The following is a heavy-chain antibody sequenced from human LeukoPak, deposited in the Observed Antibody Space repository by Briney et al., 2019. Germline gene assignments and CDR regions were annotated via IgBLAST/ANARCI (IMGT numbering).Heavy chain of an antibody. D-gene: IGHD5-24*01. V-gene: IGHV3-30*04. CDR2: ISYDGSNK. J-gene: IGHJ4*02. CDR3: ARGPIARVEMATQFDY. CDR1: GFTFSFYA. Sequence: GGSLRLSCAASGFTFSFYAMHWVRQAPGKGLEWVAVISYDGSNKYYADSVKGRFTISRDNSKNTLYLQMNSLRAEDTAVYYCARGPIARVEMATQFDYWGQGTLVTVSS.